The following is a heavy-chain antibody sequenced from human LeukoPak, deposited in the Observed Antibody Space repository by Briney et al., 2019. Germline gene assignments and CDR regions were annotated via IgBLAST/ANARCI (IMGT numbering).Heavy chain of an antibody. J-gene: IGHJ4*02. CDR1: GFIFSDDN. CDR3: ARDSRDFWSGYHFDY. V-gene: IGHV3-48*01. D-gene: IGHD3-3*01. Sequence: GGSLRLSCAASGFIFSDDNMNWVRQAPGKGLEWVSYISSGSSTIYYADSVKGRFTISRDNAKNSLYLQMNSLRAEDTAVYYCARDSRDFWSGYHFDYWGQGTLVTVSS. CDR2: ISSGSSTI.